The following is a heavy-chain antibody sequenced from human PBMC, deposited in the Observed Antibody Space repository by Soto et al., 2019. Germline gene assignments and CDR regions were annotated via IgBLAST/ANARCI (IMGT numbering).Heavy chain of an antibody. CDR1: GYTFTRYA. J-gene: IGHJ6*02. V-gene: IGHV1-3*01. D-gene: IGHD6-6*01. CDR3: ARDRPYSSSRYYYYGMDV. CDR2: INAGNGDT. Sequence: ASVKVSCKASGYTFTRYAMHWVRQEPGQRLEWMGWINAGNGDTKYSQKFRGRVTITRDTSASTAYMELSSLRSEDTAVYYCARDRPYSSSRYYYYGMDVWGQGTTVTVSS.